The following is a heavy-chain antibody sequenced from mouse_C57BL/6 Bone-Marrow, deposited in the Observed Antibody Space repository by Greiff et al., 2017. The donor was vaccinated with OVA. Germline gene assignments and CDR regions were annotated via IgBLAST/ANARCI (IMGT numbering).Heavy chain of an antibody. CDR3: ASSWDGYAMDY. CDR2: INPNNGGT. J-gene: IGHJ4*01. Sequence: VQLQQSGPELVKPGASVKISCKASGYTFTDYYMNWVKQSHGKSLEWIGDINPNNGGTSYNQKFKGKATLTVDKSSSTAYMELRSLTSEDSAVYYCASSWDGYAMDYWGQGTSVTVSS. D-gene: IGHD4-1*01. V-gene: IGHV1-26*01. CDR1: GYTFTDYY.